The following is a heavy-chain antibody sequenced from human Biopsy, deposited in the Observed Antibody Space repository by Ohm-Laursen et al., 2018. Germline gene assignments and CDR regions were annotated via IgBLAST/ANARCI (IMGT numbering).Heavy chain of an antibody. CDR2: AYPSGTT. V-gene: IGHV4-4*07. D-gene: IGHD3-10*01. CDR1: GASMTDYF. J-gene: IGHJ6*02. CDR3: AGSRGHYFNGLDV. Sequence: SDTLSLTWSVSGASMTDYFWSWIWQPAGEGLEWIGRAYPSGTTYYNPSLKGRVTISIDASKNQLSLKVTSVTAADTAVFYCAGSRGHYFNGLDVWGQGTTVSVSS.